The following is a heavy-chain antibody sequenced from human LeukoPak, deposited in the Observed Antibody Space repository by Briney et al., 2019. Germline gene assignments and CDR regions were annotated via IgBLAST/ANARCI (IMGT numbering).Heavy chain of an antibody. V-gene: IGHV4-39*07. D-gene: IGHD3-22*01. Sequence: SETLSLTCTVSGGSISSSSYYWGWIRQPPGKGLEWIGSIYYSGSTYYNPSLKSRVTISVDTSKNQFSLKLSSVTAADTAVYYCARSSGYYYVPYYFDYWGQGTLVTVSS. CDR1: GGSISSSSYY. J-gene: IGHJ4*02. CDR2: IYYSGST. CDR3: ARSSGYYYVPYYFDY.